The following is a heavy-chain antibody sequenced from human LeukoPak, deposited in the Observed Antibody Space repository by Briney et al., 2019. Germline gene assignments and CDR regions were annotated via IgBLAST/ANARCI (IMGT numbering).Heavy chain of an antibody. D-gene: IGHD6-19*01. V-gene: IGHV3-23*01. Sequence: GGSLRLSCAASGFTFSNYVMNWVRQAPGKGLEWVSAISGSGGSTYYADSVKGRFTISRDNSKNTLYLQMNSLRAEDTAVYYCAKDSSGWHPFEFDYWGQGTLVTVSS. CDR1: GFTFSNYV. CDR2: ISGSGGST. CDR3: AKDSSGWHPFEFDY. J-gene: IGHJ4*02.